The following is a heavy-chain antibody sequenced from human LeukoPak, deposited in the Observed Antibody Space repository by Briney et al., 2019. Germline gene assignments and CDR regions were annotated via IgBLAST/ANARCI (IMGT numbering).Heavy chain of an antibody. D-gene: IGHD4-23*01. CDR3: ARGLYGGSTVYDY. V-gene: IGHV4-59*01. J-gene: IGHJ4*02. CDR2: IYYSGST. CDR1: GGSISSYY. Sequence: SETLSLTCTVSGGSISSYYWSWIRQPPGKGLEWIGYIYYSGSTNYNPSLKSRVTISVDTSKNQFSLKLSSVTAADTAVYYCARGLYGGSTVYDYWGQGTLVTVSS.